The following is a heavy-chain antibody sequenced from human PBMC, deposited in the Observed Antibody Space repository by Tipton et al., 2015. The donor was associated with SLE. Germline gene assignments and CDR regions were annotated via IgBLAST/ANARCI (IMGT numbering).Heavy chain of an antibody. CDR1: GGSISSYY. D-gene: IGHD3-22*01. CDR2: IYYSGST. Sequence: TLSLTCTVSGGSISSYYWSWIRQTPGKGLEWIGYIYYSGSTNYNPSLKSRVTISVDTSKNQFSLKLSSVTAADTAVYYCARGLHSSGYYYYYYGMDVWGQGTTVTVSS. CDR3: ARGLHSSGYYYYYYGMDV. J-gene: IGHJ6*02. V-gene: IGHV4-59*01.